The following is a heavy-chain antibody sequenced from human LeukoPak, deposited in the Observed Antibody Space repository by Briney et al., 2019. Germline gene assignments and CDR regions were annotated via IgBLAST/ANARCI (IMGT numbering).Heavy chain of an antibody. D-gene: IGHD3-22*01. V-gene: IGHV4-59*01. CDR2: IYYSGST. J-gene: IGHJ5*02. Sequence: PSETLSLTCTVSGGSISSYYWSWIRQPPGKGLEWIGYIYYSGSTNYNPSLKSRVTISVDTSKNQFSLKLSSVTAADTAVHYCARVDYYDSSGYYFNNWFDPWGQGTLVTVSS. CDR3: ARVDYYDSSGYYFNNWFDP. CDR1: GGSISSYY.